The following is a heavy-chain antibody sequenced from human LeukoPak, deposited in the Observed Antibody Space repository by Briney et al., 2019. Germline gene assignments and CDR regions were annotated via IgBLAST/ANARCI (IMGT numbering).Heavy chain of an antibody. J-gene: IGHJ6*03. V-gene: IGHV4-59*01. CDR1: GGSIISYY. CDR2: IYYSGST. D-gene: IGHD3-3*01. Sequence: SETLSLTCTVSGGSIISYYWNWIRQPPGKGLEWIGYIYYSGSTNHNPSLKSRVTISVDTSKNQFSLKLSSVTAADTAVYYCARVGYDFWSGYPIYYYYYMDVWGKGTTVTVSS. CDR3: ARVGYDFWSGYPIYYYYYMDV.